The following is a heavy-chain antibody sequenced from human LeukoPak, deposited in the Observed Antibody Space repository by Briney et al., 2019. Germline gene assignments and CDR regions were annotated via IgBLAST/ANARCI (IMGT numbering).Heavy chain of an antibody. J-gene: IGHJ4*02. Sequence: ASVEVSCKASGYTFTSYAMHWVRQAPGQRLEWMGWINAGNGNTKYSQNFQGRVTISRDTSASTAYMELSSLRSEDTAVYYCARGNYDFWSGSDYWGQGTLVTVSS. CDR1: GYTFTSYA. CDR3: ARGNYDFWSGSDY. V-gene: IGHV1-3*01. CDR2: INAGNGNT. D-gene: IGHD3-3*01.